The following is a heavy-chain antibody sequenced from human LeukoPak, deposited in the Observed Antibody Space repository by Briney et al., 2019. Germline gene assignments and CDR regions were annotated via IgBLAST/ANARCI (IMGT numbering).Heavy chain of an antibody. CDR2: ISSSSSTI. J-gene: IGHJ4*02. CDR1: GFTFDAYT. V-gene: IGHV3-48*01. CDR3: ARGGFGELFSSDY. Sequence: GGSLRLSCAASGFTFDAYTIHWVRQAPGKGLEWGSYISSSSSTIYYADPVKGRFTISRDNAKNSLYLQMNSLRAEDTAVYYCARGGFGELFSSDYWGQGTLVTVSS. D-gene: IGHD3-10*01.